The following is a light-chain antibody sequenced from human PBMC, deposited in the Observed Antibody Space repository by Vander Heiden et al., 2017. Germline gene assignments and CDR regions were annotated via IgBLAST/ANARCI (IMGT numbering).Light chain of an antibody. V-gene: IGLV1-51*01. J-gene: IGLJ2*01. CDR3: GTWDSSLSGVV. Sequence: QSVLTQPPSVSAAPGQKVTISCSGTSSNIGNNYVSWYQQVPGTAPKLLISDNDRRHSGIPDRFSGAKSGASATLAITGLQTGDEADYYCGTWDSSLSGVVFGGGTKLTVL. CDR2: DND. CDR1: SSNIGNNY.